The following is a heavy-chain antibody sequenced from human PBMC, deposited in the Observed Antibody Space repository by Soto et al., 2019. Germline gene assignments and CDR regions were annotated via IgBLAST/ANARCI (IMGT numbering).Heavy chain of an antibody. CDR3: AKDFLAYDSSGYYGNFDY. V-gene: IGHV3-23*01. CDR1: GFTFSSYA. CDR2: ISGSGGST. Sequence: GSLRLSCAASGFTFSSYAMSWVRQAPGKGLEWVSAISGSGGSTYYADSVKGRFTISRDNSKNTLYLQMNSLRAEDTAVYYCAKDFLAYDSSGYYGNFDYWGQGTLVTVSS. D-gene: IGHD3-22*01. J-gene: IGHJ4*02.